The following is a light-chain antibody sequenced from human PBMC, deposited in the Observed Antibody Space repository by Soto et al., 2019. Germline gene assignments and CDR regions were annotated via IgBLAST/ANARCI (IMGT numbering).Light chain of an antibody. J-gene: IGLJ2*01. CDR3: QVWDSSTE. CDR1: NIGSKN. CDR2: DDS. Sequence: SYELTQPPSVSVAPGQTARISCGGNNIGSKNVHWYQQKPGKAPVLVVYDDSDRPSGIPERFSGSNSGNTATLTISRVEAGDEADYYCQVWDSSTEFGGGTQLTVL. V-gene: IGLV3-21*02.